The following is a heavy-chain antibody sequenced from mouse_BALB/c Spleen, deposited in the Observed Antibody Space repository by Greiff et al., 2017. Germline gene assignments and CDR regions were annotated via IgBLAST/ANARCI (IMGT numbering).Heavy chain of an antibody. V-gene: IGHV5-12-1*01. D-gene: IGHD2-1*01. CDR2: ISSGGGST. Sequence: EVKLQESGGGLVKPGGSLKLSCAASGFAFSSYDMSWVRQTPEKRLEWVAYISSGGGSTYYPDTVKGRFTISRDNAKNTLYLQMSSLKSEDTAMYYCARHGNYWFAYWGQGTLGTVSA. CDR3: ARHGNYWFAY. J-gene: IGHJ3*01. CDR1: GFAFSSYD.